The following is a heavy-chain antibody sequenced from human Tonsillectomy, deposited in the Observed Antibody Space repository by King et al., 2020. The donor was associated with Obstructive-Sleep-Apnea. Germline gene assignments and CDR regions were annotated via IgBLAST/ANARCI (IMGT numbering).Heavy chain of an antibody. D-gene: IGHD3-9*01. V-gene: IGHV4-59*01. CDR1: GGSISSYY. CDR2: IYYSGST. CDR3: ARVATDYDILTGYYPKAFDY. J-gene: IGHJ4*02. Sequence: VQLQESGPGLVKPSETLSLTCTVSGGSISSYYWSWIRQPPGKELEWIRYIYYSGSTNYYHYLTSRVTISVDTSKNQFSLKLSSVTAADTAVYYSARVATDYDILTGYYPKAFDYWGQGTLVTVSS.